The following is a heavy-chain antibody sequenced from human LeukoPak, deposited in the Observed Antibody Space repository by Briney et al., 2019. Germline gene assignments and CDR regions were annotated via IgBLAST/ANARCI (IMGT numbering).Heavy chain of an antibody. CDR2: ISASGGST. V-gene: IGHV3-23*01. J-gene: IGHJ2*01. D-gene: IGHD6-6*01. CDR1: GFTFSSYG. CDR3: AKLAGSSSSSRYFDL. Sequence: GGSLRLSCAASGFTFSSYGMSWVRQAPGKGLEWVSGISASGGSTYDADSVKGRFTISRDNSKNTLYLQMSSLRAEDTAVYYCAKLAGSSSSSRYFDLWGRGTLATVSS.